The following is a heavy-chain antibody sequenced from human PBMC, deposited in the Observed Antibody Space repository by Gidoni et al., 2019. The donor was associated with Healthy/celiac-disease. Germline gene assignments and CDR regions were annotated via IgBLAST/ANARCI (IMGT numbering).Heavy chain of an antibody. CDR2: IYSGGST. D-gene: IGHD3-22*01. J-gene: IGHJ6*02. V-gene: IGHV3-66*01. CDR1: GSTGSSNY. CDR3: ARDIEAHYDSSGYVYYYGMDV. Sequence: EVQLVESGGGLVQPGGSLGLSCAASGSTGSSNYMSWVRQAPGKGLEWVSVIYSGGSTYYADSVKGRFTISRDNSKNTLYLQMNSLRAEDTAVYYCARDIEAHYDSSGYVYYYGMDVWGQGTTVTVSS.